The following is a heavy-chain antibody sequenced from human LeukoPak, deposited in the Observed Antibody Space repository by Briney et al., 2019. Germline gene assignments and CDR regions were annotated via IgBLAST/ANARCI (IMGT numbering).Heavy chain of an antibody. CDR2: ISSSSSYI. J-gene: IGHJ3*02. Sequence: GGSLRLSCAASGFTFSSYSMNWVRQAPGKGLEWVSSISSSSSYIYYADSVKGRFTISRDNAKNSLYLQMNSLRAEDTAVYYCAGANNKVADDAFDIWGQGTMVTVSS. D-gene: IGHD6-19*01. V-gene: IGHV3-21*01. CDR1: GFTFSSYS. CDR3: AGANNKVADDAFDI.